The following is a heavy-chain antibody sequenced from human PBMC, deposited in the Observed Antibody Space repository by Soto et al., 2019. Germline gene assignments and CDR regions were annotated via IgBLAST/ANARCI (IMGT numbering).Heavy chain of an antibody. CDR2: INHSGST. Sequence: QVQLQQWGAGLFKPSETLSLTCAVYGGSFSGYYWSWIRQPPGKGLEWIGEINHSGSTNYNPSLKSRVTISVDTSKNQFSLKLSSVTAADTAVYYCARGRRLAARYFDYWGQGTLVTVSS. J-gene: IGHJ4*02. D-gene: IGHD6-6*01. V-gene: IGHV4-34*01. CDR1: GGSFSGYY. CDR3: ARGRRLAARYFDY.